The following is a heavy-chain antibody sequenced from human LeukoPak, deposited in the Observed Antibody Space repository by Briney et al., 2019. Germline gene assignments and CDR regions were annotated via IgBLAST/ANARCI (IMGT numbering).Heavy chain of an antibody. CDR1: GFTFSSYA. J-gene: IGHJ4*02. Sequence: GSLRLSCAASGFTFSSYAMSWVRQAPGKGLEWVSAISGSGGSTYYADSVKGRFTISRDNSKNTLYLQMNSLRAEDTAVYYCAKDHYGSGSYYLPLDYWGQGTLVTVSS. V-gene: IGHV3-23*01. CDR2: ISGSGGST. CDR3: AKDHYGSGSYYLPLDY. D-gene: IGHD3-10*01.